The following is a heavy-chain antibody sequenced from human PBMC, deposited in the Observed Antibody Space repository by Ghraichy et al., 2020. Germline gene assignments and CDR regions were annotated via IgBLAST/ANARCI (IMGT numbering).Heavy chain of an antibody. CDR2: IYYSGST. CDR3: ARVIHYYDSSGLDY. V-gene: IGHV4-31*03. J-gene: IGHJ4*02. Sequence: SETLSLTCTVSGGSISSGGYYWSWIRQHPGKGLEWIGYIYYSGSTYYNPSLKSRVTISVDTSKNQFSLKLSSVTAADTAVYYCARVIHYYDSSGLDYWGQGTLVTVSS. CDR1: GGSISSGGYY. D-gene: IGHD3-22*01.